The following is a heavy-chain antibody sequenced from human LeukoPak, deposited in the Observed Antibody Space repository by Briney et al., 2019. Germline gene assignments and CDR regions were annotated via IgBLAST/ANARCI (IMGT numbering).Heavy chain of an antibody. Sequence: PSETLSLTCTVSGGSMSSYYWSWIRQPPGKGLEWIGYIHYRGTTDYNPSLKSRVSFSVDTSKNQFSLKLNSVTAADTAVYYCARAVGSMIWEAWFDPWGQGTLVTVSS. J-gene: IGHJ5*02. V-gene: IGHV4-59*01. CDR1: GGSMSSYY. CDR3: ARAVGSMIWEAWFDP. D-gene: IGHD3/OR15-3a*01. CDR2: IHYRGTT.